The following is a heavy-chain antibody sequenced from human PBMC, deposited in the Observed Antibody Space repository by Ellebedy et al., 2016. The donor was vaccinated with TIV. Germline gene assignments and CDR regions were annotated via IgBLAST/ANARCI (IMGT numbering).Heavy chain of an antibody. Sequence: GGSLRLXXAASRFTFSSFGLHWVRQAPGKGLEWVAIISSDGTNKYYADSVRGRFTISRDNSKNTLYLQMDSLRVEDTALYYCAKDESDGEPPRPFDYWGQGTLVTVSS. J-gene: IGHJ4*02. V-gene: IGHV3-30*18. CDR2: ISSDGTNK. D-gene: IGHD3-10*01. CDR3: AKDESDGEPPRPFDY. CDR1: RFTFSSFG.